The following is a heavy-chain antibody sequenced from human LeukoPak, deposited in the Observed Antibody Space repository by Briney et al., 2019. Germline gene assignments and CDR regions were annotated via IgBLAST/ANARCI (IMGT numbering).Heavy chain of an antibody. V-gene: IGHV3-9*01. CDR2: ISWNSGSI. CDR3: AKDETYYYDSSGPPGAFDI. Sequence: GGSLRLSCAAPGFTLDDYAMHWVRQAPGKGLEWVSGISWNSGSIGYADSVKGRFTISRDNAKNSLYLQMNSLRAEDTALYYCAKDETYYYDSSGPPGAFDIWGQGTMVTVSS. D-gene: IGHD3-22*01. CDR1: GFTLDDYA. J-gene: IGHJ3*02.